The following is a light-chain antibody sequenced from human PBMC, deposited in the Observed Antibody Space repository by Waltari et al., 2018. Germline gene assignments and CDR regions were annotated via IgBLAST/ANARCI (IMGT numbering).Light chain of an antibody. Sequence: HSALTQPASVSGSPGQAIIISCTGTGSDVGGYDYVSWYQQYPGKAPRLLIYDVYNRPSGVSNRFSGSKSDNTASLTISGLQAEDESVYYCSSYTSSGVVFGGGTKLTVL. CDR1: GSDVGGYDY. V-gene: IGLV2-14*01. CDR3: SSYTSSGVV. CDR2: DVY. J-gene: IGLJ2*01.